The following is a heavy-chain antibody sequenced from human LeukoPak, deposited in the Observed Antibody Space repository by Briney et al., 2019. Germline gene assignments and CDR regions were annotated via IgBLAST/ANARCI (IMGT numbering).Heavy chain of an antibody. CDR1: GFTFSSYS. CDR2: ISSSSSYI. J-gene: IGHJ5*02. CDR3: ARGNSSGYSLNWFDP. D-gene: IGHD3-22*01. V-gene: IGHV3-21*01. Sequence: GGSLRLSCAASGFTFSSYSMNWVRQAPGKGLEWVSSISSSSSYIYYADSVKGRFTISRDNAKNSPYLQMNSLRAEDTAVYYCARGNSSGYSLNWFDPWGQGTLVTVSS.